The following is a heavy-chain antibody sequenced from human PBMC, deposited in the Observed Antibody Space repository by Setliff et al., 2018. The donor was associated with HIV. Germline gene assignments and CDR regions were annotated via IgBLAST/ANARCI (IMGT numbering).Heavy chain of an antibody. V-gene: IGHV1-46*01. D-gene: IGHD2-15*01. Sequence: ASVKVSCKAIGYMILGYKMNWVRQAPGQGLEWMGIINPSGGSTSYAQKFQGRVTMTEDTSTDTAYMELSSLTSEDTAVYYCARQGSWLDSWGQGTLVTVSS. CDR1: GYMILGYK. CDR3: ARQGSWLDS. CDR2: INPSGGST. J-gene: IGHJ5*01.